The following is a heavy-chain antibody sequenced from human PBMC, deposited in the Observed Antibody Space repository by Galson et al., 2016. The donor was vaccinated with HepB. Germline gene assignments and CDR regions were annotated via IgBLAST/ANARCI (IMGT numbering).Heavy chain of an antibody. CDR3: AREADGVGAPGVLGFDY. J-gene: IGHJ4*02. V-gene: IGHV1-69*13. D-gene: IGHD1-26*01. CDR1: GNTFSNYA. CDR2: IIPLFGTP. Sequence: SVKVSCKASGNTFSNYAINWVRQAPGQGLEWMGGIIPLFGTPNYAQMFQGRVTITADQSTSTAYMELTSLTSEDTAVYYCAREADGVGAPGVLGFDYWGLGTLVTVSS.